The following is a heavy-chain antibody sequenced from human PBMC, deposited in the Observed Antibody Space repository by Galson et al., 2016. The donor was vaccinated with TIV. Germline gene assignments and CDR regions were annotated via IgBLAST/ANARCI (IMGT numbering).Heavy chain of an antibody. V-gene: IGHV3-48*03. CDR2: ISTSGSTT. Sequence: SLRLSCAASGLVSSSFAMNWVRQAPGKGMEWVSYISTSGSTTYHADSVKGRFTISRDSAKNSLYLQMNSLRAEDTAVYYCTRGGMIPYYWGQGTLVTVSS. CDR1: GLVSSSFA. J-gene: IGHJ4*02. CDR3: TRGGMIPYY. D-gene: IGHD3-22*01.